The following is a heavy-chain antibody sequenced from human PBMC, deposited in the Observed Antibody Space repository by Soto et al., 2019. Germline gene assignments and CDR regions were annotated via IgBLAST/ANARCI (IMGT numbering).Heavy chain of an antibody. CDR1: GYTFTSYD. D-gene: IGHD2-15*01. CDR2: MNPNSGNT. V-gene: IGHV1-8*01. CDR3: ATSVYCSGGSCYWFDP. J-gene: IGHJ5*02. Sequence: QVQLVQSGAEVKKPGASVKVSCKASGYTFTSYDINWVRQATGQGLEWMGWMNPNSGNTGYAQKFQGRVTMTRNTSISTAYMELSSLRSEDTAVYYCATSVYCSGGSCYWFDPWVQGTLVTVSS.